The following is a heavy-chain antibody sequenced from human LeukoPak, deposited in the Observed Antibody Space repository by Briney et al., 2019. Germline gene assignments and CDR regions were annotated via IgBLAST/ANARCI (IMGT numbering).Heavy chain of an antibody. CDR1: GFTFSSYS. D-gene: IGHD3-3*02. V-gene: IGHV3-48*04. Sequence: PGGSLRLSCAASGFTFSSYSMNWVRQAPGKGLEWVSYISSSSSTIYYADSVKGRFTISRDNAKNSLYLQMNSLRAEDTAVYYCARDSKGAFPYAFDIWGQGTMVTVSS. J-gene: IGHJ3*02. CDR2: ISSSSSTI. CDR3: ARDSKGAFPYAFDI.